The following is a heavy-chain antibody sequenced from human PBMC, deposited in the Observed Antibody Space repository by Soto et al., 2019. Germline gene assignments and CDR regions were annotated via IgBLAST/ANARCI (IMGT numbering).Heavy chain of an antibody. Sequence: QVQLVQSGAEVKKPGSSVKVSCKASGGTFSSYAISWVRQAPGQGLEWMGGIIPIFGTANYAQKFQGRVTITADESTSTAYMELSSLRSEDTAVYYCGRDKSEYSSPRGGWFDPWGQGTLVTVSS. CDR2: IIPIFGTA. V-gene: IGHV1-69*01. D-gene: IGHD6-6*01. J-gene: IGHJ5*02. CDR3: GRDKSEYSSPRGGWFDP. CDR1: GGTFSSYA.